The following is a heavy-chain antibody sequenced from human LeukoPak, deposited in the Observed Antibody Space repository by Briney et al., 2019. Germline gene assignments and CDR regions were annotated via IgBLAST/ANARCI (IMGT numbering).Heavy chain of an antibody. CDR1: GFTFNTSA. CDR2: ISGSGDST. V-gene: IGHV3-23*01. D-gene: IGHD2-2*01. CDR3: AKGRSASSYSSIHY. Sequence: PGGSLRLSCAASGFTFNTSAMTWVRQAPGKGLEWDSVISGSGDSTYYADSVKGRFTISRDISKNTLYLQMNSLRAEDTAVYYCAKGRSASSYSSIHYWGQGSLVTVSS. J-gene: IGHJ4*02.